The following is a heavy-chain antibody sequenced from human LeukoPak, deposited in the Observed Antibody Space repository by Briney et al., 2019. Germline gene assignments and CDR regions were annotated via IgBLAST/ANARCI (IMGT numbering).Heavy chain of an antibody. Sequence: GGSLRLSCAVSGFTFTSYSMNWVRQAPGKGLEWVSYISSSSSTIYYADSVKGRFTISRDNAKNSLSLQMNSLRAEDTAVYYCARDKYGDYGIDYWGQGTLVTVSS. CDR1: GFTFTSYS. CDR2: ISSSSSTI. J-gene: IGHJ4*02. CDR3: ARDKYGDYGIDY. D-gene: IGHD4-17*01. V-gene: IGHV3-48*04.